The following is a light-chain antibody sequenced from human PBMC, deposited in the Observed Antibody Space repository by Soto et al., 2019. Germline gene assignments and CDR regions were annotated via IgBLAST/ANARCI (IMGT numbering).Light chain of an antibody. CDR2: GAS. Sequence: EIVMTQSPATLSVSPGERATLSCRASQSVSTNLAWYQQKPGQAPRPLMYGASTRATGIPARFSGSGSGTEFTLTISSLQSEDFAVYYCHQYNKWPSFTFGGGTKVEIK. CDR1: QSVSTN. V-gene: IGKV3-15*01. J-gene: IGKJ4*01. CDR3: HQYNKWPSFT.